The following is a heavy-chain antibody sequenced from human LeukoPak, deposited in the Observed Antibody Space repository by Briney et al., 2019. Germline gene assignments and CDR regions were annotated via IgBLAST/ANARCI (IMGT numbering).Heavy chain of an antibody. CDR2: ISSSGSTI. CDR1: GFPFSSYE. D-gene: IGHD4-23*01. Sequence: GGSLRLSCAVSGFPFSSYEMNWVRQAPGKGLEWVSYISSSGSTIYYADSVKGRFTISRDNAKNSLYLQMNSLRAEDTAVYYCARDFYGGSDYWGQGTLVSVSS. V-gene: IGHV3-48*03. J-gene: IGHJ4*02. CDR3: ARDFYGGSDY.